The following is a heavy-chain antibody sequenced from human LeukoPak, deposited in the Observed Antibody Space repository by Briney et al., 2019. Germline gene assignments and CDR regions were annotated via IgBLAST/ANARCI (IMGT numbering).Heavy chain of an antibody. V-gene: IGHV4-39*07. CDR2: IYYSGST. CDR3: GRDSVEMGTIHSDY. Sequence: SETLSLTCTVSGGSISSSNYFWGWIRQAPGKGLEWIGSIYYSGSTYYNPSLKSRVTISADMSKNQFSLRLYSVTAADTAVYYCGRDSVEMGTIHSDYGGQGTLVTVSS. CDR1: GGSISSSNYF. D-gene: IGHD5-24*01. J-gene: IGHJ4*02.